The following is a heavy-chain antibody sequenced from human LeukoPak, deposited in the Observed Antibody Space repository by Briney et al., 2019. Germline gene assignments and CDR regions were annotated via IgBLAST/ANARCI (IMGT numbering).Heavy chain of an antibody. Sequence: PSETLSLTYAVYSGSFSVYYWRGIPQPPGKGLEWIMEINHSGSTNSNPAITSRVTISVDTSKNQFSLTLTSVTDADTAVYYCARLYIGGYSRSTNYNWFDPWGQGTLVTVYS. CDR3: ARLYIGGYSRSTNYNWFDP. CDR1: SGSFSVYY. V-gene: IGHV4-34*01. CDR2: INHSGST. J-gene: IGHJ5*02. D-gene: IGHD6-13*01.